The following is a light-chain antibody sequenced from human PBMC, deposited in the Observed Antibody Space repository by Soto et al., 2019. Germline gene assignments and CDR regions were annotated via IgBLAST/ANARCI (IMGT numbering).Light chain of an antibody. CDR2: EVT. CDR3: NSFAGSATWV. CDR1: NGDVGGYNY. Sequence: QSALTQPPSASGSPGQSVTISCTGTNGDVGGYNYVSWYQQYPGKAPRLLIYEVTKRPSGVPDLFSGSKSGNSAYLTVSGLQAEDEADYYCNSFAGSATWVFGGGTKLTVL. J-gene: IGLJ3*02. V-gene: IGLV2-8*01.